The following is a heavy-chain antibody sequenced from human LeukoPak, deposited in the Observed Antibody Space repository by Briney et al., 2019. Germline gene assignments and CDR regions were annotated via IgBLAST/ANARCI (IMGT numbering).Heavy chain of an antibody. CDR3: AKDLGYCSSTSCHNWFDP. CDR2: ISGSGGST. CDR1: GFTFSSYA. V-gene: IGHV3-23*01. J-gene: IGHJ5*02. D-gene: IGHD2-2*01. Sequence: GGSLRPSCAASGFTFSSYAMSWVRQAPGKGLEWVSAISGSGGSTYYADSVKGRFTISRDNSKNTLYLQMNSLRAEDTAVYYCAKDLGYCSSTSCHNWFDPWGQGTLVTVSS.